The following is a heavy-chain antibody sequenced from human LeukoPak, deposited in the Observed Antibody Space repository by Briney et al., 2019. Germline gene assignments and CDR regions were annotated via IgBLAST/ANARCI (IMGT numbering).Heavy chain of an antibody. D-gene: IGHD3-10*01. CDR1: GFVVSNYD. V-gene: IGHV3-48*03. J-gene: IGHJ6*02. CDR3: ARPMVRGVIRSYYYYGMDV. Sequence: GGSLRLSCAASGFVVSNYDMNWVRQAPGKGLEWVSYISSSGNSIYYADSVKGRFTVSRDNAKNSLYLQMNSLRDEDTAVYYCARPMVRGVIRSYYYYGMDVWGQGTTVTVSS. CDR2: ISSSGNSI.